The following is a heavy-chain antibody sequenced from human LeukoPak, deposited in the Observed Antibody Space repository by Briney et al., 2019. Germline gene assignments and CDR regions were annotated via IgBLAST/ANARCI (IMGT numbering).Heavy chain of an antibody. CDR3: ARVSVVRGYFQY. CDR1: GGSISSGGYY. J-gene: IGHJ4*02. D-gene: IGHD3-10*01. V-gene: IGHV4-31*03. Sequence: SQTLSLTCTVSGGSISSGGYYWSWIRQHPGKGLECIGYIYYSGSTYYNPSLKSRVTISVDTSKNQFSLKLSSVTAADTAVYYCARVSVVRGYFQYWGQGTLVTVSS. CDR2: IYYSGST.